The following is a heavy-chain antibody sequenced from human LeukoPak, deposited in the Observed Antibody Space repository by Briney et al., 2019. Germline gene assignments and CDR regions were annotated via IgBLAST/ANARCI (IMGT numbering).Heavy chain of an antibody. Sequence: PGGSLKLSCVASGFTFSDSAIHWVRQSSGKGLEWIGHMNKETNLYATALAASVKGRFTVSRDDSKNTAYLHMNSLKTEDAALYYCTRDSGTYNWFDPWGQGTLVTVSS. CDR1: GFTFSDSA. J-gene: IGHJ5*01. CDR2: MNKETNLYAT. D-gene: IGHD1-26*01. CDR3: TRDSGTYNWFDP. V-gene: IGHV3-73*01.